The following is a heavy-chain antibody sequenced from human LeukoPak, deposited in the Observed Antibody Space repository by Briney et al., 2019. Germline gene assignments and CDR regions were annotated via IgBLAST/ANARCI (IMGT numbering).Heavy chain of an antibody. V-gene: IGHV3-11*04. D-gene: IGHD3-10*01. CDR1: GFTFRDYY. CDR2: ISSSGSTI. Sequence: GGSLRLSCAASGFTFRDYYMSWIRQAPGKGLEWVSYISSSGSTIYYADSVKGRFTISRDNAKNSLYLQMNSLRAEDTAVYYCARDGQWFGELSAFDYWGQGTLVTVSS. J-gene: IGHJ4*02. CDR3: ARDGQWFGELSAFDY.